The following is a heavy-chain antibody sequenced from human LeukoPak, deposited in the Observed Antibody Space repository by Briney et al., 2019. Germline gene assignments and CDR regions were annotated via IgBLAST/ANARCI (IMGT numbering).Heavy chain of an antibody. CDR3: ARGDSSGYRIDY. Sequence: GGSLRLSCAASGFTFSNYWMHWVRQAPGKGLVWVSCINSDESSATYADSVKGRFTISRDNAKNTLYLQMNSLRAEDTGVYYCARGDSSGYRIDYWGQGTLVTVSS. J-gene: IGHJ4*02. CDR1: GFTFSNYW. D-gene: IGHD5-18*01. V-gene: IGHV3-74*01. CDR2: INSDESSA.